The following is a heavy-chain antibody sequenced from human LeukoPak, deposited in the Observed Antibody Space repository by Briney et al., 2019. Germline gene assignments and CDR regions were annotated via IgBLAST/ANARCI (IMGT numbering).Heavy chain of an antibody. J-gene: IGHJ5*02. CDR1: GFTFSSYW. D-gene: IGHD6-6*01. CDR3: ARLRSSSSGVRWFDP. CDR2: IKQDGSEK. V-gene: IGHV3-7*01. Sequence: GSLRLSCAASGFTFSSYWMSWVRQAPGKGLEWVANIKQDGSEKYYVDSVKGRFTISRDNAKNSLYLQMNSLRAEDTAVYYCARLRSSSSGVRWFDPWGQGTLVTVSS.